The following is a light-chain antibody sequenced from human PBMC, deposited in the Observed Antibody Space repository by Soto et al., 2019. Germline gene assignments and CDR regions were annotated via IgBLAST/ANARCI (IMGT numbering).Light chain of an antibody. V-gene: IGLV8-61*01. CDR2: STN. CDR1: SGSVSTTYY. J-gene: IGLJ2*01. CDR3: VLYMGSGISA. Sequence: QTVVTQEPSFSVSPGGTVTLTCGLTSGSVSTTYYPSWYQQTPGQAPRTLIYSTNIRSSGVPDRFSGSILGNKAALTITGAQADDESDYYCVLYMGSGISAFGGGTKLTVL.